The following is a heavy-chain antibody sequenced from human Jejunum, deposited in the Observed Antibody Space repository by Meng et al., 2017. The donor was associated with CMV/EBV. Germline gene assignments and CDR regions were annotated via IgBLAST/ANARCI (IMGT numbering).Heavy chain of an antibody. J-gene: IGHJ4*02. CDR1: GYTFTGDY. D-gene: IGHD7-27*01. CDR2: ITPSSGGT. Sequence: GQLVQSGAEAKKPGASVQVSCKASGYTFTGDYMHWLRQAPGQGLEWVGRITPSSGGTTYAQKFQGRVTMTRDTSISTAYMELSSLRSDDAAIYYCVRANLGSADYWGQGTLVTVSS. CDR3: VRANLGSADY. V-gene: IGHV1-2*06.